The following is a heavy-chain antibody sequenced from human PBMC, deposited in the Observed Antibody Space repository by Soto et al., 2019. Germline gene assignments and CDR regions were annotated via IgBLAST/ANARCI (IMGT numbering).Heavy chain of an antibody. Sequence: QVQLQESGPGLVKPSQTLSLTCTVSGGSISSGDYYWSWIRQPPGKGLEWIGYIYYTGSTYYHPSLKSRVTTSVETSKNPCSLKLSSVTAADTAVYYCARVPAGGNSDYFDYWGQGTLVTVSS. CDR1: GGSISSGDYY. CDR2: IYYTGST. CDR3: ARVPAGGNSDYFDY. J-gene: IGHJ4*02. D-gene: IGHD2-21*02. V-gene: IGHV4-30-4*01.